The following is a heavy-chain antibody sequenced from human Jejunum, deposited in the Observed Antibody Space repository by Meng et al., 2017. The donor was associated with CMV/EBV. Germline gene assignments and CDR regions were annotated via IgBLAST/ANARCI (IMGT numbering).Heavy chain of an antibody. D-gene: IGHD2-2*01. CDR3: ALFTRSWFDP. V-gene: IGHV2-5*08. CDR2: IYWDDDK. CDR1: GGSISSGGYY. J-gene: IGHJ5*02. Sequence: QQSGPGLVKPSQTLSLTCTVSGGSISSGGYYWSWIRQHPGKALEWLAVIYWDDDKRYSPSLKSRLTIIKDTSKNQVVLTLTNMDPVDTATYYCALFTRSWFDPWGQGTLVTVSS.